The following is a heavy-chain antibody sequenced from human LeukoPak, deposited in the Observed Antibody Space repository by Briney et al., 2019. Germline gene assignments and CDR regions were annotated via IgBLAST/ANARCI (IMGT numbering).Heavy chain of an antibody. V-gene: IGHV1-18*01. Sequence: ASVKVSCKASGYTFTSYGISWVRQAPGQGLEWMGWISAYNGNTNYAQKLQGRVTMTTDTSTSTAYMELRSLRSDDTAVYYCARAPIVVVVAAMLKGGANWFDPWGQGTLVTVSS. D-gene: IGHD2-15*01. J-gene: IGHJ5*02. CDR3: ARAPIVVVVAAMLKGGANWFDP. CDR1: GYTFTSYG. CDR2: ISAYNGNT.